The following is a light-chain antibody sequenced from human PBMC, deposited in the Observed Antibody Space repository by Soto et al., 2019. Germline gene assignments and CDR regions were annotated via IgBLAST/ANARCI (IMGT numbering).Light chain of an antibody. V-gene: IGLV1-51*01. J-gene: IGLJ1*01. Sequence: QSVLTQPPSVSGAPGQRVTISCTGSNSNIGAGYDVHWYQQLPGTAPKLLIYDDNKRPSGIPDRFSGSKSGTSATLGITGFQTGDEADYYCGSWDSSLSAYVFGTGTKVPS. CDR2: DDN. CDR3: GSWDSSLSAYV. CDR1: NSNIGAGYD.